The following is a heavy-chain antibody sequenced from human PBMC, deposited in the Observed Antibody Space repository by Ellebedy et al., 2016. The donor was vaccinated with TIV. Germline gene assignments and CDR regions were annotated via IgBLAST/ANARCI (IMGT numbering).Heavy chain of an antibody. CDR2: IYYTGST. Sequence: SETLSLTCTVSGDSINSYKYYWGWIRQPPGKGLEWIGSIYYTGSTYYTPSLKSRVTISVDTSKNQISLKLTYVTAADTAVYYCARRTDSGSYYDYFNHWGQGSLVTVSS. D-gene: IGHD1-26*01. CDR1: GDSINSYKYY. V-gene: IGHV4-39*01. CDR3: ARRTDSGSYYDYFNH. J-gene: IGHJ4*02.